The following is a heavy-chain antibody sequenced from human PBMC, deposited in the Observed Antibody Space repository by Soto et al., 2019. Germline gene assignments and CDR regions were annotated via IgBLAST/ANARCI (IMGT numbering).Heavy chain of an antibody. V-gene: IGHV1-8*01. J-gene: IGHJ6*02. CDR1: GYTCTSYD. CDR2: MNPNSGNT. Sequence: QVQLVQCGAEVKKPGASVKVSCKASGYTCTSYDINWVRQASGQGLEWMGWMNPNSGNTGYAQKFQGRVTMTRNTPISTAYMELSSLRSEDTAVYYCARERTGTTSMDVWGQGTTVTVSS. CDR3: ARERTGTTSMDV. D-gene: IGHD1-1*01.